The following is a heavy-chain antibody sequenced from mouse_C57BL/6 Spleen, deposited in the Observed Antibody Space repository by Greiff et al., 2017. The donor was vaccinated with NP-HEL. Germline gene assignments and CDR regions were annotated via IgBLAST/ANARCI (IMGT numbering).Heavy chain of an antibody. CDR3: TTSIYYDYDGGDFAY. J-gene: IGHJ3*01. CDR1: GFNIKDYY. CDR2: IDPEDGDT. V-gene: IGHV14-1*01. Sequence: VQLKQSGAELVRPGASVKLSCTASGFNIKDYYMHWVKQRPEQGLEWIGRIDPEDGDTEYAPKFQGKATMTADTSSNTAYLQLSSLTSEDTAVYYCTTSIYYDYDGGDFAYWGQGTLVTVSA. D-gene: IGHD2-4*01.